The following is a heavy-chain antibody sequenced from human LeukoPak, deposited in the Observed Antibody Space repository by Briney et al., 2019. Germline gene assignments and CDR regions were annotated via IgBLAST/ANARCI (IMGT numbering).Heavy chain of an antibody. J-gene: IGHJ4*02. V-gene: IGHV1-46*01. CDR1: GYTFTRYY. Sequence: GASVKVSCKASGYTFTRYYMHWVRQAPGQGPEWMGIINPSGGSTSYAQKFQGRVTMTRDMSTSTVYMELSSLRSEDTAVYYCAREVIAAAGTGTDYWGQGTLVTVSS. D-gene: IGHD6-13*01. CDR2: INPSGGST. CDR3: AREVIAAAGTGTDY.